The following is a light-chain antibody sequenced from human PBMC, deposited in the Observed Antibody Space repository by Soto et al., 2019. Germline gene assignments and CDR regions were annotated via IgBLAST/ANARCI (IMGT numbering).Light chain of an antibody. V-gene: IGLV1-44*01. CDR3: AAWDDSLNGRGV. CDR1: SSNIGSNT. J-gene: IGLJ3*02. Sequence: QSVLTQPPPASGTPGQRVTISCSGSSSNIGSNTVNWYQQLPGTAPKLLIYSNNQRPSGVPDRFSGSRSGTSASLGISGLQSEDEGDYYCAAWDDSLNGRGVFGGGTKLTVL. CDR2: SNN.